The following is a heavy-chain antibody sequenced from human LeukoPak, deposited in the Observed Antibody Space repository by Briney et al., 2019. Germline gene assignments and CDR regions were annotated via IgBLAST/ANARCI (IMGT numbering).Heavy chain of an antibody. CDR1: GFTYSSYW. D-gene: IGHD2-21*01. CDR2: IKEDGSEK. CDR3: ARGVGGADY. Sequence: GGSLRLSCAASGFTYSSYWMSWVRQAPGKGLEWVANIKEDGSEKYYVDSVKGRFTIPRDNARNSLYLQMNSLRAEDTAVYYCARGVGGADYWGQGTLVTVSS. V-gene: IGHV3-7*01. J-gene: IGHJ4*02.